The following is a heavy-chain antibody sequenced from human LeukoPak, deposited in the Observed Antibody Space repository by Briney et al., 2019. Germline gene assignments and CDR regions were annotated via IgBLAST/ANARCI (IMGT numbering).Heavy chain of an antibody. J-gene: IGHJ4*02. D-gene: IGHD5-12*01. V-gene: IGHV1-24*01. Sequence: ASVKVSCKVSGYTLTELSMHWVRQAPGKGLEWMGGFDSEDGETIYAQKFQGRVTMTEDTSTDTAYMELSSLRSEDTAVYYCATAGSGYDYDYFDYWGQGTLVTVSS. CDR3: ATAGSGYDYDYFDY. CDR2: FDSEDGET. CDR1: GYTLTELS.